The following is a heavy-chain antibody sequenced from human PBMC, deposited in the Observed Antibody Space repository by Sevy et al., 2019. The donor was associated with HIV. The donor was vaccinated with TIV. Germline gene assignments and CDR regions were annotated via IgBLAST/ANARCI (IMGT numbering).Heavy chain of an antibody. Sequence: GGSLRLSCAVSGFTFENYGMSWVRQAPGKGLEWVTGINWNGGTKNYVDSVKGRFTISGDNAKNSLNLQMDSLRVEDTAVYYCARNTGFAYGDNWFDPWGQGTLVTVSS. V-gene: IGHV3-20*04. CDR1: GFTFENYG. CDR3: ARNTGFAYGDNWFDP. CDR2: INWNGGTK. D-gene: IGHD5-12*01. J-gene: IGHJ5*02.